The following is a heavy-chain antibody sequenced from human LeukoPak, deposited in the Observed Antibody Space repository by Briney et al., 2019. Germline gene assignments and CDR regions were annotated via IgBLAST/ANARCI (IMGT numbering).Heavy chain of an antibody. V-gene: IGHV4-39*01. J-gene: IGHJ4*02. CDR3: ARSILTVAGPFDY. Sequence: KPSETLSLTCTVSGGSISSSSYYWGWIRQPPGKGLEWIGSIYYSGSTYYNPSGKSRVTISVHTSKNKFSLKLRSVTAADTAVYFCARSILTVAGPFDYWGQGTLVTVSS. D-gene: IGHD6-19*01. CDR2: IYYSGST. CDR1: GGSISSSSYY.